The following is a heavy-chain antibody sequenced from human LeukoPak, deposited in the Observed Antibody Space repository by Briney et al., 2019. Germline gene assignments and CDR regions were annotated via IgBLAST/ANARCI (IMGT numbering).Heavy chain of an antibody. CDR2: INHSGST. CDR1: GWSFIGYY. Sequence: PSETLSLTCAIYGWSFIGYYWSWIRQPPGKGLEWIGEINHSGSTNYNPSLKSRVTISVDTSKNQFSLKLSSVTAADTAVYYCARGTVYYDFWSGYRWFDPWGQGTLVTVSS. CDR3: ARGTVYYDFWSGYRWFDP. J-gene: IGHJ5*02. D-gene: IGHD3-3*01. V-gene: IGHV4-34*01.